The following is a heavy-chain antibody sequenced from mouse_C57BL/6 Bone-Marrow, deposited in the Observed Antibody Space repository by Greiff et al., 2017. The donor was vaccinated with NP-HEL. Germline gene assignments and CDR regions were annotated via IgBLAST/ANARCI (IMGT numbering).Heavy chain of an antibody. V-gene: IGHV14-2*01. J-gene: IGHJ2*01. CDR3: ARGFTTVVATNFDY. Sequence: EVHLVESGAELVKPGASVKLSCTASGFNIKDYYMHWVKQRTEQGLEWIGRIDPEDGETKYAPKFQGKATITADTSSNTAYLQLSSLTSEDTAVYYCARGFTTVVATNFDYWGQGTTLTVSS. D-gene: IGHD1-1*01. CDR2: IDPEDGET. CDR1: GFNIKDYY.